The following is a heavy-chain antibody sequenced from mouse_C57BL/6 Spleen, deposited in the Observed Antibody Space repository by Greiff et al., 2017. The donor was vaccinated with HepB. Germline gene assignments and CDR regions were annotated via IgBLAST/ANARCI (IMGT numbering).Heavy chain of an antibody. J-gene: IGHJ4*01. D-gene: IGHD1-1*02. Sequence: QVQLKQPGAELVKPGASVKMSCKASGYTFTSYWITWVKQRPGQGLEWIGDIYPGSGSTNYNEKFKSKATLTVDTSSSTAYMQLSSLTSEDSAVYYCARGTMVPLYAMDYWGQGTSVTVSS. CDR3: ARGTMVPLYAMDY. CDR2: IYPGSGST. V-gene: IGHV1-55*01. CDR1: GYTFTSYW.